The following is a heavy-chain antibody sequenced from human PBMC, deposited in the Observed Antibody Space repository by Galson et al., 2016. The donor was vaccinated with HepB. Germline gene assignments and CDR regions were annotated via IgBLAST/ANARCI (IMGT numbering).Heavy chain of an antibody. V-gene: IGHV3-30*04. J-gene: IGHJ4*02. CDR2: ISYDGSNK. Sequence: SLRLSCAASGFTFSSYAMHWVRQAPGKGLEWVAVISYDGSNKYYADSVKGRFTISRDNSKNTLYLQMNSLRAEDTAVYYCARDSSGRYGIFDYWGQGTLVTVSS. CDR3: ARDSSGRYGIFDY. CDR1: GFTFSSYA. D-gene: IGHD6-19*01.